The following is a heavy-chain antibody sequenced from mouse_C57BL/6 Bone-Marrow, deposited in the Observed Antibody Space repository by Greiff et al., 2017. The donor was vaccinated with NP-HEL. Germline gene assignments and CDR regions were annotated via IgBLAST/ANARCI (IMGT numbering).Heavy chain of an antibody. V-gene: IGHV5-9-1*02. CDR1: GFTFSSYA. CDR2: ISSGGDYI. CDR3: TREVIYYDYDRVFDY. J-gene: IGHJ2*01. Sequence: EVKLVESGEGLVKPGGSLKLSCAASGFTFSSYAMSWVRQTPEKRLEWVAYISSGGDYIYYADTVKGRFTISRDNARNTLYLQMSSLKSEDTAMYYCTREVIYYDYDRVFDYWGQGTTLTVSS. D-gene: IGHD2-4*01.